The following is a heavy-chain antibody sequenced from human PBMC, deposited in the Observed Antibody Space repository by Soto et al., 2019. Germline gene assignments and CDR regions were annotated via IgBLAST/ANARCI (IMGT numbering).Heavy chain of an antibody. V-gene: IGHV1-18*01. CDR3: ARDGYSYGYNYFDY. Sequence: GASVKVSCKGSWYTLSRYWICWVGQAPGQGLEWMGWISAYNGNTNYAQKLQGRVTMTTDTSTSTAYMELRSLRSDDTAVYYCARDGYSYGYNYFDYWGQGTLVTVSS. J-gene: IGHJ4*02. CDR1: WYTLSRYW. D-gene: IGHD5-18*01. CDR2: ISAYNGNT.